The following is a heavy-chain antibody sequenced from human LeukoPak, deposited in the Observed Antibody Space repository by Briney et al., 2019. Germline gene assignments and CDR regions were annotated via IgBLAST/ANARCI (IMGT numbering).Heavy chain of an antibody. V-gene: IGHV3-15*01. CDR3: ARDRYCASSTCPGAFHL. CDR2: IKSISDGGTR. D-gene: IGHD2-8*01. Sequence: KPGGSLRLSCAASGLSLNYDWMTWVRQAPGKGLEWVGRIKSISDGGTRDYAAPVKGRFTMSRDDSRNTVYLQMSSLKTEDTAVYYCARDRYCASSTCPGAFHLWGQGTVVTVSS. J-gene: IGHJ3*01. CDR1: GLSLNYDW.